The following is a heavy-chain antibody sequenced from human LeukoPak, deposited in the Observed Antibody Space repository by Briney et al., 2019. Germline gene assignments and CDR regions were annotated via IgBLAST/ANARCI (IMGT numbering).Heavy chain of an antibody. V-gene: IGHV3-73*01. CDR3: TSIMVATDY. Sequence: PGGSLRLSCAASGFTFSGSAMHWLRQASGKGLEWVGRIRSKANSYATAYAASVKGRFTISRDDSKNTAYLQMNSLKTEDTAMYYCTSIMVATDYSGHGTLVTASS. CDR2: IRSKANSYAT. CDR1: GFTFSGSA. D-gene: IGHD2-8*01. J-gene: IGHJ4*01.